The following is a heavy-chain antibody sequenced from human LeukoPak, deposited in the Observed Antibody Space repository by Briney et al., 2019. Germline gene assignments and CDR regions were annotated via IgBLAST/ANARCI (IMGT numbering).Heavy chain of an antibody. J-gene: IGHJ5*02. CDR3: ARDGTVTAGPFDP. CDR2: IWYDGSSK. CDR1: GIPLSSFG. V-gene: IGHV3-33*01. D-gene: IGHD4-17*01. Sequence: SGGSLRLSCAAPGIPLSSFGMHWLRQAPGKGLEWVAFIWYDGSSKYYADSVKGRFTISRDNSKNTLYLQMNSLTAEDTAVYYCARDGTVTAGPFDPWGGGTLVTVSS.